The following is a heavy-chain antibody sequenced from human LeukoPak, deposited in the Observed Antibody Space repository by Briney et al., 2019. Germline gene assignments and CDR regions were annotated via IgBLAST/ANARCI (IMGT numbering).Heavy chain of an antibody. CDR3: AKLYYYDSSGYFPRRGRGYYFDY. CDR2: ISGSGGST. CDR1: GFTFSSYA. J-gene: IGHJ4*02. V-gene: IGHV3-23*01. Sequence: PGGSLRLSCAASGFTFSSYAMSWVRQASGKGLEWVSAISGSGGSTYYADSVKGRFTISRDNSKNTLYLQTNSLRAEDTAVYYCAKLYYYDSSGYFPRRGRGYYFDYWGQGTLVTVSS. D-gene: IGHD3-22*01.